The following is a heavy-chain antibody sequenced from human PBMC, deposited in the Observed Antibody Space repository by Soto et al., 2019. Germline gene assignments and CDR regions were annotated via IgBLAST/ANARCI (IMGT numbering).Heavy chain of an antibody. Sequence: PXGALSLTGTASGCTFSNYWINWVRQAPGKGLEWVANIKQDGSEKYYVDSVKGRFTISRDNAKNSLYLQMNSLRAEDTAVSYCARDLIVRNPYHYPMDVWGQGTTVTVYS. CDR2: IKQDGSEK. CDR1: GCTFSNYW. D-gene: IGHD6-6*01. V-gene: IGHV3-7*01. CDR3: ARDLIVRNPYHYPMDV. J-gene: IGHJ6*02.